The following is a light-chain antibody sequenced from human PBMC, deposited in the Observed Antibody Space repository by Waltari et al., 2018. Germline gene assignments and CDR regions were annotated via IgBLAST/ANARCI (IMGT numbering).Light chain of an antibody. CDR2: HAS. CDR3: QKYNYLPAT. J-gene: IGKJ1*01. Sequence: EVVLTQSPATLPLSPGERATLSCRASQSVGKYLAWYQQKPGQAPRLLIYHASTRAPGIPDRFSGSGSGTDFSLTISRLEPEDFAVYYCQKYNYLPATFGQGTKVEIK. CDR1: QSVGKY. V-gene: IGKV3D-20*02.